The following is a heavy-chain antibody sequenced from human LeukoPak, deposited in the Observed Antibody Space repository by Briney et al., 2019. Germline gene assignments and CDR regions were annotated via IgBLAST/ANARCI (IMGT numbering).Heavy chain of an antibody. CDR1: GYTFTGYY. Sequence: GASVKVSCKASGYTFTGYYMHWVRQAPGQGLEWMGWIYPNSGGTNYAHKFQGRVTMTRDTYISTASLDLNMLRASDKAGYYCACPIAAAIPNWYFYLWGRSTLVTVSS. D-gene: IGHD6-13*01. V-gene: IGHV1-2*02. CDR2: IYPNSGGT. CDR3: ACPIAAAIPNWYFYL. J-gene: IGHJ2*01.